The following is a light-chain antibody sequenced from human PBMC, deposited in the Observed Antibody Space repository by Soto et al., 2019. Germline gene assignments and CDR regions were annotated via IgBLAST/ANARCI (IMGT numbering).Light chain of an antibody. V-gene: IGKV3-20*01. CDR3: QQYGSSRT. Sequence: EIVLTQSPGTLSLSPGERATLSCRASQSVSSSYLAWYQQKPGQAPRLLIYGASSRATGIPDRFSGSGSGKDFTPTISRLEPEDFAVYYCQQYGSSRTFGQGTKVDIK. CDR2: GAS. CDR1: QSVSSSY. J-gene: IGKJ1*01.